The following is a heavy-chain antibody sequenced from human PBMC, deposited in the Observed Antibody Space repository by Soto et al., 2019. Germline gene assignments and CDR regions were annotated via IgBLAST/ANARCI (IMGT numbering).Heavy chain of an antibody. CDR2: ISGSGDST. D-gene: IGHD6-19*01. CDR1: GLTFSRYA. J-gene: IGHJ4*02. V-gene: IGHV3-23*01. Sequence: EVQVLESGGGLVQPGGSLRLSCAASGLTFSRYAMSWVRQAPGRGLEWVSIISGSGDSTYYADSVKGRFTISRDNSKNSLYLQMNSLRGEDTAVYHCAKVLFAGAVAGTFDYWGQGTLVTVSS. CDR3: AKVLFAGAVAGTFDY.